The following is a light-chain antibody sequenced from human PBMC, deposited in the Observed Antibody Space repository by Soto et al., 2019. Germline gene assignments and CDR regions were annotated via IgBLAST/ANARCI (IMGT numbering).Light chain of an antibody. J-gene: IGKJ4*01. CDR3: QQNYITPPFT. CDR1: QTLFTY. CDR2: DAS. Sequence: DIQMTQSPSSLSASVGDRVTITCRASQTLFTYLNWYQHKPGKAPKLLVYDASTLQSGVPSRFSASGSGTDFTLNISNLQPEDFATYYCQQNYITPPFTFGGGTKVE. V-gene: IGKV1-39*01.